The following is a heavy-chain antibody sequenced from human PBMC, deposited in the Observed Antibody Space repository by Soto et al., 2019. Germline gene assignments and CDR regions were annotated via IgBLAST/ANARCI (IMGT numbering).Heavy chain of an antibody. CDR1: GYSFTSYW. D-gene: IGHD6-19*01. V-gene: IGHV5-51*01. J-gene: IGHJ6*02. Sequence: GESLKISCKGSGYSFTSYWIVWVRQMPGKGLEWMGIIYPGDSDTRYSPSFQGQVTISADKSISTAYLQWSSLKASDTAMYYCARHGGSSGWYRFHYYYYGMDVWGQGTTVTVSS. CDR2: IYPGDSDT. CDR3: ARHGGSSGWYRFHYYYYGMDV.